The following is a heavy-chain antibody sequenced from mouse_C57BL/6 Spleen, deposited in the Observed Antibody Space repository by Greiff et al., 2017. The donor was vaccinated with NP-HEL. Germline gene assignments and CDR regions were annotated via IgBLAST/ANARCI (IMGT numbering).Heavy chain of an antibody. D-gene: IGHD2-4*01. J-gene: IGHJ4*01. CDR3: ARDGDYDYDDYAMDY. Sequence: EVQLVESGPGLVKPSQSLSLTCSVTGYSITSGYYWNWIRQFPGNKLEWMGYISYDGSNNYNPSLKNRISITRDTSKNQFFLKLNSVTTEDTATYYCARDGDYDYDDYAMDYWGQGTSVTVSS. V-gene: IGHV3-6*01. CDR1: GYSITSGYY. CDR2: ISYDGSN.